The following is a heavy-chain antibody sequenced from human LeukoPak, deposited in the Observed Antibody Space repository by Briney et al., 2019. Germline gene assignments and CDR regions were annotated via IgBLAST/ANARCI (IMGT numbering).Heavy chain of an antibody. CDR3: ARVLPRSSGWYGDYYYYMDV. V-gene: IGHV4-34*01. CDR2: INHSGST. Sequence: PSETLSLTCAVYCGSFSGYYWSWIRQPPGKGLEWIGEINHSGSTNYNPSLKSRVTISVCTSKNQFSLKLSSVTAADTAVYYCARVLPRSSGWYGDYYYYMDVWGKGTTVTVSS. D-gene: IGHD6-19*01. CDR1: CGSFSGYY. J-gene: IGHJ6*03.